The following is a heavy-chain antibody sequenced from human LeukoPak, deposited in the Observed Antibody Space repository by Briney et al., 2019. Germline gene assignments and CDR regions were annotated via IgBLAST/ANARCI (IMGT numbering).Heavy chain of an antibody. D-gene: IGHD3-10*01. CDR1: GYTFTSYG. CDR3: AREGRQLLWFGELLRQNYYYYHYMDV. J-gene: IGHJ6*03. CDR2: ISAYNGNT. Sequence: AASVKVSCKASGYTFTSYGISWVRQAPGQGLEWMGWISAYNGNTNYAQKLQGRVTMTTDTSTSTAYMELRSLRSDDTAVYYCAREGRQLLWFGELLRQNYYYYHYMDVWGKGTTVTISS. V-gene: IGHV1-18*01.